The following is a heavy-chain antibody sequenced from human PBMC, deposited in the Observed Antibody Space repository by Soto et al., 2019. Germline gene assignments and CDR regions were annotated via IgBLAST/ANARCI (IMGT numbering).Heavy chain of an antibody. CDR2: IGGGGSAT. Sequence: PGGSLRLSCAASGFTFSDYAMAWVRQAPGKGLEWVSGIGGGGSATYYTQSVKGRFTISRDNSKNTLFLQMDSLRVEDTAVYYCAKRGLGYYIAPFDSWGHGTLVTVSS. D-gene: IGHD3-3*01. CDR3: AKRGLGYYIAPFDS. V-gene: IGHV3-23*01. J-gene: IGHJ4*01. CDR1: GFTFSDYA.